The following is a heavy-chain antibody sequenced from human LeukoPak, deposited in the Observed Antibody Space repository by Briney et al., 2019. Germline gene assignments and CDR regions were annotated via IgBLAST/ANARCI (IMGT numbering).Heavy chain of an antibody. D-gene: IGHD6-6*01. J-gene: IGHJ5*02. V-gene: IGHV3-23*01. CDR1: GFTFSNYN. CDR2: ISGSGGST. Sequence: GGSLRLSCAASGFTFSNYNMNWVRQAPGKGLEWVSAISGSGGSTYYADSVKGRFTISRDNSKNTLYLQMNSLRAEDTAVYYCAKDLYSSSSGWFDPWGQGTLVTVSS. CDR3: AKDLYSSSSGWFDP.